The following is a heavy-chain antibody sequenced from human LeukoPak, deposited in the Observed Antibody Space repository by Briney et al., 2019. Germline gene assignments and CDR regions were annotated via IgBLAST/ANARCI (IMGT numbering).Heavy chain of an antibody. CDR1: GFTFSSYS. CDR2: ISSSSSYI. Sequence: GGSLRLYCGASGFTFSSYSMNWVRQAPGKGLEWVSSISSSSSYIYYADSVKGRFTISRDNAKNSLYLQMNSLRAEDTAVYYCATPVDTALVGYFDYWGQGTLVTVSS. V-gene: IGHV3-21*01. CDR3: ATPVDTALVGYFDY. D-gene: IGHD5-18*01. J-gene: IGHJ4*02.